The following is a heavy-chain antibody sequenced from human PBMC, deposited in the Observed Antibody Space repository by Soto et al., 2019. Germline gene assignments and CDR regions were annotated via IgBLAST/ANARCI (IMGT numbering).Heavy chain of an antibody. CDR2: INHSGST. Sequence: QVQLQQWGAGLLKPSETLSLTCAVYGGSFSGYYWSWIRQPPGKGLEWIGEINHSGSTNYNPSLKSRVTRSVDTSKNQFSLKLSSVTAADTAVYYCARVYGDYVRRGNCWFDPWGQGTLVTVSS. CDR1: GGSFSGYY. CDR3: ARVYGDYVRRGNCWFDP. D-gene: IGHD4-17*01. V-gene: IGHV4-34*01. J-gene: IGHJ5*02.